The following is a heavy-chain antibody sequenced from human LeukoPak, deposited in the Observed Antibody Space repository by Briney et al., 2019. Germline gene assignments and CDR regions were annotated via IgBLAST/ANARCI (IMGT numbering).Heavy chain of an antibody. V-gene: IGHV3-7*01. Sequence: PGGSLRLSCVAAGLSYSSSWVAWARQAPGKWLEWVATIKDDRSDKYYVDSVKGRFSISRDNAKSSLYLPMNSLRPEDTAMYSCAALGYSDWGQGTLVTVSS. CDR2: IKDDRSDK. CDR1: GLSYSSSW. J-gene: IGHJ4*02. D-gene: IGHD5-18*01. CDR3: AALGYSD.